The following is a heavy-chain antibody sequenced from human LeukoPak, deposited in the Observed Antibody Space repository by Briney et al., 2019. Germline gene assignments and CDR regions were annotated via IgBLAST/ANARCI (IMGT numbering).Heavy chain of an antibody. CDR2: IIPIFGTA. D-gene: IGHD2-2*01. CDR3: ARDRMDKYPYYYYMDV. Sequence: ASVKVSCKASGYTFTSYDINWVRQAPGQGREWMGGIIPIFGTANYAQKFQGRVTITADKSTSTAYMELSSLRSEDTAVYYCARDRMDKYPYYYYMDVWGKGTTVTISS. J-gene: IGHJ6*03. CDR1: GYTFTSYD. V-gene: IGHV1-69*06.